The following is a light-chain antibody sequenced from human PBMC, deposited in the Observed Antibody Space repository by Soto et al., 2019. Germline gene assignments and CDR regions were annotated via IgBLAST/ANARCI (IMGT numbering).Light chain of an antibody. CDR2: GAS. CDR3: QQYGSSGT. V-gene: IGKV3-20*01. J-gene: IGKJ3*01. CDR1: QSVGTR. Sequence: EILLTQSPDTLSLSPGERATLSCRAAQSVGTRLAWYAHKTGQAPRILISGASSRATGIPDRLTGSGSGTDFTLTISRLEPEDFAVDYCQQYGSSGTFGPGTKVDIK.